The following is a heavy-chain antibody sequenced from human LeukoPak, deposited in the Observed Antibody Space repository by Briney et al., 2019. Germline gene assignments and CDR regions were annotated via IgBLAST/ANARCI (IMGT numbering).Heavy chain of an antibody. J-gene: IGHJ4*02. D-gene: IGHD2-8*01. Sequence: GGSLRLSCAAAGFTYDIYGMACGRQTPVRGLECGSTISADGRNTHYADSVSGRFTISRDDSKNTLSLQVSSLRAEDTAIYYCVTEVNSHGDFFAYWAQGIQVTVSS. V-gene: IGHV3-23*01. CDR3: VTEVNSHGDFFAY. CDR1: GFTYDIYG. CDR2: ISADGRNT.